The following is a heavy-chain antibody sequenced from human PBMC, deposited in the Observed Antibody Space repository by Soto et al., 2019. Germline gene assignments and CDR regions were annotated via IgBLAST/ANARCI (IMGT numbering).Heavy chain of an antibody. J-gene: IGHJ4*02. CDR2: ISSGTTYF. D-gene: IGHD6-13*01. CDR1: GFTFSIST. Sequence: EVQLVESGGGLVKPGGSLTLSCAASGFTFSISTMNWVRQAPGKRLEWVSSISSGTTYFYYADSVKGRFSISRDNAKHSLYLQMNSLRVEDTVVYYCARGDGTGLHSSGWSPRFWGQGTLVTVSS. CDR3: ARGDGTGLHSSGWSPRF. V-gene: IGHV3-21*01.